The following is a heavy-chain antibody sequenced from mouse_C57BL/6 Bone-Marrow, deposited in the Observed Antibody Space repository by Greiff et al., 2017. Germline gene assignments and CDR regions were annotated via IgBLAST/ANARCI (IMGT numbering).Heavy chain of an antibody. CDR3: ARHYSNYEGDYFDY. J-gene: IGHJ2*01. Sequence: VMLVESGAELVRPGTSVKMSCKASGYTFTNYWIGWAKQRPGHGLEWIGDIYPGGGYTNYNEKFKGKATLTADKSSSTAYMQFSSLTSEDSAIYYCARHYSNYEGDYFDYWGQGTTLTVSS. CDR2: IYPGGGYT. CDR1: GYTFTNYW. V-gene: IGHV1-63*01. D-gene: IGHD2-5*01.